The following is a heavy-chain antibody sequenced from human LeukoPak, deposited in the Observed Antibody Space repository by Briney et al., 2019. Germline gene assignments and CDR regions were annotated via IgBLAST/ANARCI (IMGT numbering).Heavy chain of an antibody. CDR3: ARVSNWNYEGYFDH. CDR1: GYIFAGYY. CDR2: INPNSGGT. V-gene: IGHV1-2*02. D-gene: IGHD1-7*01. Sequence: GASVKVSCKASGYIFAGYYMHWVRQAPGQGLEWMGWINPNSGGTNFAQKFQGRVTMTRDTSISTAYMELSRLRSDDTAVYYCARVSNWNYEGYFDHWGQGTLVTVSS. J-gene: IGHJ4*02.